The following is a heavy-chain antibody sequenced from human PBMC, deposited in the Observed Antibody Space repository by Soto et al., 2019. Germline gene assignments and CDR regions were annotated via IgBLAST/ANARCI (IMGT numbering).Heavy chain of an antibody. V-gene: IGHV3-23*01. CDR3: AKVFRNYGDYLGVAFDI. CDR2: ISGSGGST. J-gene: IGHJ3*02. Sequence: GGSLRLSCAASGFTFSSYAMSWVRQAPGKGLEWVSAISGSGGSTYYADSVKGRFTISRDNSKNTLYLKMNSLRAEDTAVYYCAKVFRNYGDYLGVAFDIWGQGTMVTVSS. D-gene: IGHD4-17*01. CDR1: GFTFSSYA.